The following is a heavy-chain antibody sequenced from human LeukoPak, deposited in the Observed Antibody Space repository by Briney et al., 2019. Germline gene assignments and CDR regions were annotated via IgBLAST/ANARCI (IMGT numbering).Heavy chain of an antibody. Sequence: GGSPRLSCAASGFTLNTYWMSWVRQAPGKGLEWVANMKQDGSEKYYVDSVKGRFTISRDNAKNSLYLQMSSLRVDDTAAYYCARGGGDFWSGYYPSWFDYWGQGTLVTVSS. J-gene: IGHJ4*02. CDR1: GFTLNTYW. V-gene: IGHV3-7*01. D-gene: IGHD3-3*01. CDR2: MKQDGSEK. CDR3: ARGGGDFWSGYYPSWFDY.